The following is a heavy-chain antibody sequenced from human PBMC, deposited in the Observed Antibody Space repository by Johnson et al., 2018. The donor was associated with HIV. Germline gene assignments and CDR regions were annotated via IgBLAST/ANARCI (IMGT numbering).Heavy chain of an antibody. Sequence: QVQLVESGGGVVQPGKSLRLSCAASGFTFSSYAIHWVRQAPDKGLEWVAIMSYDGNNKYYADSVKGRFTISRDNSKNTLYLQINSLRAEDTAVYYCTRVGRGLGTEDAFDIWGQGTMVTVSS. D-gene: IGHD1-14*01. CDR1: GFTFSSYA. CDR2: MSYDGNNK. CDR3: TRVGRGLGTEDAFDI. J-gene: IGHJ3*02. V-gene: IGHV3-30-3*01.